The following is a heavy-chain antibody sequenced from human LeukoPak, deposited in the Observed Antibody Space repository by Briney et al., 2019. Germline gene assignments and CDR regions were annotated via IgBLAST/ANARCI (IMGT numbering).Heavy chain of an antibody. Sequence: ASVKVSCKASGNIFTSYDINWVRQASGQGLEWMGWRNPDSGNTGYAQKFQGRLTMTRNTSINTAYMELSSLRSADTAVYYCASGKARITLIQAIDSWGQGPLVTVSS. J-gene: IGHJ4*02. V-gene: IGHV1-8*01. D-gene: IGHD3-22*01. CDR3: ASGKARITLIQAIDS. CDR1: GNIFTSYD. CDR2: RNPDSGNT.